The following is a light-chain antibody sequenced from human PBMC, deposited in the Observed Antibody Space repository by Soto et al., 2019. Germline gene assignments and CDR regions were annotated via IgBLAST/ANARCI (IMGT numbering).Light chain of an antibody. J-gene: IGKJ1*01. CDR3: QQYGSSPRT. Sequence: IMLTQSPGTLSLSPGETATLSCRASQSVSSSYLAWYQQKPGQAPRLLIYGASSRATGIPDRFSGSGSGTDFTLTISRLEPEDFAVYYCQQYGSSPRTFGQGTKVDIK. CDR2: GAS. CDR1: QSVSSSY. V-gene: IGKV3-20*01.